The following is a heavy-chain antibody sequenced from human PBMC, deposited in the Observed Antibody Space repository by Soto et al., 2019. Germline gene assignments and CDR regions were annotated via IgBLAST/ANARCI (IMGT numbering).Heavy chain of an antibody. CDR2: ISYDGSNK. D-gene: IGHD6-19*01. CDR1: GFTFSSYG. V-gene: IGHV3-30*18. Sequence: QGQLVESGGGVVQPGRSLRLSCAASGFTFSSYGMHWVRQAPGKGLEWVAVISYDGSNKYYADSVKGRFTISRDNSKNTLYLQMNSLRAEDTAVYYCAKSFGIAVAGTSDFQHWGQGTLVTVSS. J-gene: IGHJ1*01. CDR3: AKSFGIAVAGTSDFQH.